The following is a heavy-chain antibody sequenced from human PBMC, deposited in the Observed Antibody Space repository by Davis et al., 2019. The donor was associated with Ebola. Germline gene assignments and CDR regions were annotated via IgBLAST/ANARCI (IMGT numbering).Heavy chain of an antibody. V-gene: IGHV1-69*13. CDR1: GGTFSSYA. CDR3: ARTYYDFWSGRSEPYYYYYGMDV. J-gene: IGHJ6*02. D-gene: IGHD3-3*01. Sequence: SVKVSCKASGGTFSSYAISWVRQAPGQGLEWMGGIIPIFGTANYAQKFQGRVTITADESTSTAYMELSSLRSEDTAVYYCARTYYDFWSGRSEPYYYYYGMDVWGQGTTVTVSS. CDR2: IIPIFGTA.